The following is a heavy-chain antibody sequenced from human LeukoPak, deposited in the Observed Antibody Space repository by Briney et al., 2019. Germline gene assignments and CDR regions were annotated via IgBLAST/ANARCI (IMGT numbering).Heavy chain of an antibody. CDR1: GGSFSGYY. Sequence: SETLSLTCAVYGGSFSGYYWSWIRQPPGKGLEWIGYIYYSGSTNYNPSLKSRVTISVDTSKNQFSLKLSSVTAADTAVYYCARGSSGDYLAFDYWGQGTLVTVSS. V-gene: IGHV4-59*01. CDR3: ARGSSGDYLAFDY. D-gene: IGHD3-22*01. CDR2: IYYSGST. J-gene: IGHJ4*02.